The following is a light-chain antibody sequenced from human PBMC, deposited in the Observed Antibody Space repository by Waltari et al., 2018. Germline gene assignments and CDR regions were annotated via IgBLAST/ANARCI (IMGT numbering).Light chain of an antibody. CDR1: QSVSRN. Sequence: EIVMTQSPATLSVSPGESATLSCRASQSVSRNLAWYQQKPGQAPRLLIYEASTRATGIPARLSGSGSGTEFTLTISSLQSEDFAVYHCQQYNNWPPLTFGGGTKVEIK. V-gene: IGKV3-15*01. CDR3: QQYNNWPPLT. J-gene: IGKJ4*01. CDR2: EAS.